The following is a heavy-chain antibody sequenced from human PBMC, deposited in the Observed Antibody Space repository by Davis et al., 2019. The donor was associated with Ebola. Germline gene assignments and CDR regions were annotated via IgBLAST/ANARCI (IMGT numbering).Heavy chain of an antibody. D-gene: IGHD3-16*01. CDR2: INSDGIST. J-gene: IGHJ6*02. CDR3: ARDRPLDFFFGDYYGMDV. CDR1: GFTFSSYW. V-gene: IGHV3-74*01. Sequence: GESLKISCAASGFTFSSYWMHWVRQAPGKGLVWVSRINSDGISTSYADSVKGRFTISRDNAKNSLYLQMNSLRAEDTAVYYCARDRPLDFFFGDYYGMDVWGQGTTVTVSS.